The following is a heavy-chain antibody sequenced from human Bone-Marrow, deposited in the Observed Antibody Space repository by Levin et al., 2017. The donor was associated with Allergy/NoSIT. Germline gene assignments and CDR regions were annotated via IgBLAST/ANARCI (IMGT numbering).Heavy chain of an antibody. J-gene: IGHJ3*02. V-gene: IGHV6-1*01. Sequence: SSQTLSLTCAISGDSVSTNSAAWNWIRQSPSRGLEWLGRTFYRSKWYNDYTESMKGRITINPDTSKNQFALHLKSVTPEDTGVYYCARGDCSSTSCFDDDAFDIWGQGTMVTVSS. CDR3: ARGDCSSTSCFDDDAFDI. D-gene: IGHD2-2*01. CDR2: TFYRSKWYN. CDR1: GDSVSTNSAA.